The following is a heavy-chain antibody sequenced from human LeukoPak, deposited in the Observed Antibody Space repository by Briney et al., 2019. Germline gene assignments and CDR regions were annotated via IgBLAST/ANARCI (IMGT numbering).Heavy chain of an antibody. D-gene: IGHD2-2*01. V-gene: IGHV3-23*03. CDR1: GFIFSSCA. J-gene: IGHJ3*02. CDR2: VNPGGSHT. CDR3: AKEGTQYCSSTSCYLDAFDI. Sequence: GGSLRLSCVASGFIFSSCAMAWVRQAPGKGLECVAVVNPGGSHTYYTDSVRGRFTISKDHSKNTLHLQMDSLRGEDTAVYYCAKEGTQYCSSTSCYLDAFDIWGQGTMVTVSS.